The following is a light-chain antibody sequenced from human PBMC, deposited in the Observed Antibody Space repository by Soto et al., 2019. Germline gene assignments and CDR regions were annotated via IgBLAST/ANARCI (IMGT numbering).Light chain of an antibody. V-gene: IGKV3D-15*01. CDR2: AAS. CDR1: QNIRND. CDR3: HQYNTYMYT. Sequence: EIVMSQSPATLSVSPGERATLSCRASQNIRNDLGWYQQKRGQPPRLLIYAASTRATGTPARFSGGGSGTEFPLTISSLQPEDFAVYYCHQYNTYMYTFGQGTKLEIK. J-gene: IGKJ2*01.